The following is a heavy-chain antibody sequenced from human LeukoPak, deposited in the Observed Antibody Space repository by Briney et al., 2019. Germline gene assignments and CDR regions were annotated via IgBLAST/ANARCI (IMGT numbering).Heavy chain of an antibody. J-gene: IGHJ2*01. CDR2: IYTNGST. V-gene: IGHV4-4*07. Sequence: LETLSLTCTVSGGSISSYFWSWIRQPVGEGLEWIGRIYTNGSTNYNPSLKSRVTMSVATSKNQFSLKLSSVTAADTAVYYWAREYDYYDSSGYRGWYFDLWGRGTLVTVSS. D-gene: IGHD3-22*01. CDR1: GGSISSYF. CDR3: AREYDYYDSSGYRGWYFDL.